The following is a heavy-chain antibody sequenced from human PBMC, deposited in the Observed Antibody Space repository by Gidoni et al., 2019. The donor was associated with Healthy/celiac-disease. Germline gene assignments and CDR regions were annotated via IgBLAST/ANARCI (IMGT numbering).Heavy chain of an antibody. V-gene: IGHV4-39*07. D-gene: IGHD3-22*01. Sequence: QLQLQESGPGLVKPSETLSLTCTVSGGSISSSSYYWGWIRQPPGKGLEWIGSIYYSGSTYYNPSLKSRVTISVDTSKNQFSLKLSSVTAADTAVYYCARDPEGRNYYDSSGYYSSFDYWGQGTLVTVSS. CDR3: ARDPEGRNYYDSSGYYSSFDY. CDR2: IYYSGST. CDR1: GGSISSSSYY. J-gene: IGHJ4*02.